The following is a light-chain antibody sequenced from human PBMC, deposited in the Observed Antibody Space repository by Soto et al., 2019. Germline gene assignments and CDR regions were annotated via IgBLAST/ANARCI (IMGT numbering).Light chain of an antibody. CDR1: QSVSSSY. CDR2: GAS. V-gene: IGKV3-20*01. J-gene: IGKJ5*01. CDR3: QRYGSSPIT. Sequence: EIVLTQSPGTLSLSPGERATLSCRASQSVSSSYLAWYQQKPGQAPRLLIYGASSRATGIPDRFSGSGSGTAFSLSISRLGPEDFAVYYCQRYGSSPITFGQGTRLEIK.